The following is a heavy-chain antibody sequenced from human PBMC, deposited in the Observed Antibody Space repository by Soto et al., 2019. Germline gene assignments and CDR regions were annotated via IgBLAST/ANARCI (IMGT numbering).Heavy chain of an antibody. CDR2: INSDGSST. V-gene: IGHV3-74*01. D-gene: IGHD3-10*01. Sequence: PGGSLRLSCAASGFTFSSYWMHWVRQAPGKGLVWVSRINSDGSSTSYADSVKGRFTISRDNAKNTLYLQMNSLRAEDTAVYYCARVSHSLWFGELSSAFDIWGQGTMVTVSS. J-gene: IGHJ3*02. CDR3: ARVSHSLWFGELSSAFDI. CDR1: GFTFSSYW.